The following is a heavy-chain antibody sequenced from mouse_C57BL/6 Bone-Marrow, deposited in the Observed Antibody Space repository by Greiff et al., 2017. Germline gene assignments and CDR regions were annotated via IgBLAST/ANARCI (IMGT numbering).Heavy chain of an antibody. J-gene: IGHJ3*01. CDR1: GYAFTNYL. V-gene: IGHV1-54*01. D-gene: IGHD2-2*01. CDR3: ARIGYEGFAY. Sequence: VQLQQSGAELVRPGTSVKVSCKASGYAFTNYLIEWVKQRPGQGLEWIGVINPGSGGTNYNEKFKGKATLTADKSSSTAYMQLSSLTSEDSAVYFCARIGYEGFAYWGQGTLVTVS. CDR2: INPGSGGT.